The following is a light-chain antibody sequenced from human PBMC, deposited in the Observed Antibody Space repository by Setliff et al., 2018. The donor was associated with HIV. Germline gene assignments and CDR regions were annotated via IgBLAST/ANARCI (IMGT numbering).Light chain of an antibody. CDR3: CSYVGSSTFHYV. V-gene: IGLV2-23*02. CDR1: SSDVGSYNL. J-gene: IGLJ1*01. CDR2: EVT. Sequence: QSVLTQPASVSGSPGQSITISCTGTSSDVGSYNLVSWYQQHPGKAPKLMIYEVTKRPSGVSYRFSGSKSDNTASLTISGLQAEDEADYYCCSYVGSSTFHYVFGTGTKVTVL.